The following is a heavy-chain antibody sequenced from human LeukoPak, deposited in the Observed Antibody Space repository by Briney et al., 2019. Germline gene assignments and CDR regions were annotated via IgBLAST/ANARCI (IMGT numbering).Heavy chain of an antibody. CDR2: IRYDGSNK. V-gene: IGHV3-30*02. CDR3: AKDKGGRIVGATTFDY. J-gene: IGHJ4*02. Sequence: GGSLRPSCAASGFTFSSYGMHWVRQAPGKGLEWVAFIRYDGSNKYYADSVKGRFTVSRDNSKNTLYPQMNSLRAEDTAVYYCAKDKGGRIVGATTFDYWGQGTLVTVSS. CDR1: GFTFSSYG. D-gene: IGHD1-26*01.